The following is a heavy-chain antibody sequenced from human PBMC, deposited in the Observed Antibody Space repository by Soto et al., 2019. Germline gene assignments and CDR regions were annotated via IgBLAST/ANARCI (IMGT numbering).Heavy chain of an antibody. CDR1: GFTFSSYS. J-gene: IGHJ6*02. V-gene: IGHV3-48*02. Sequence: EVQLVESGGGLVQPGGSLRLSCAASGFTFSSYSMNWVRQAPGKGLEWVSYISSSSSTIYYADSVKGRFTISRDNAKNSLYLQMNSLRDEDTAVYYCARDGTLAADASGHYYYGMDVWGQGTTVTVSS. D-gene: IGHD6-13*01. CDR2: ISSSSSTI. CDR3: ARDGTLAADASGHYYYGMDV.